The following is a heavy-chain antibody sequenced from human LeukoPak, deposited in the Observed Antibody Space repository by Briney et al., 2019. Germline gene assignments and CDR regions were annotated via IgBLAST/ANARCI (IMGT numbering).Heavy chain of an antibody. CDR1: GYMFDRYG. V-gene: IGHV1-18*01. CDR3: ARSGYSSGWLNWYLDL. CDR2: ISAYNGNT. J-gene: IGHJ2*01. D-gene: IGHD6-19*01. Sequence: ASVKVSCKASGYMFDRYGVSWVRQAPGQGLEWMGWISAYNGNTNYAQKLQGRVTMTTDTSTSTAYMELRSLRSDDTAVYYCARSGYSSGWLNWYLDLWGRGTLVTVSS.